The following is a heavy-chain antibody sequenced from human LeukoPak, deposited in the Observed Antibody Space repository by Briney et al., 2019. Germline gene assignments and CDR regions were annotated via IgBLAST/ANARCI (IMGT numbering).Heavy chain of an antibody. D-gene: IGHD6-13*01. J-gene: IGHJ6*03. CDR2: IYHSGST. V-gene: IGHV4-38-2*01. Sequence: SETLSPTCAVSGYSISSGYYWGWIRQPPGKGLEGIGSIYHSGSTYYNPSLKSRVTISVDTSKNQFSLKLSSVTAADTAVYYCARGLSSSWTRYYYMDVWGKGTTVTVSS. CDR1: GYSISSGYY. CDR3: ARGLSSSWTRYYYMDV.